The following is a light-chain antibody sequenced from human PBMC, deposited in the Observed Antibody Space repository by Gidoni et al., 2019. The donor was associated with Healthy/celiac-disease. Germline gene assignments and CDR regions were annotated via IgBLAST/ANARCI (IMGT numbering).Light chain of an antibody. CDR1: SSNIGRTY. CDR3: AAWDDSLSAWV. Sequence: QSVLTQLPLEPGTPGQRVTISCSGSSSNIGRTYVDWYQQLPGTAPKLLVSRNTRRPSGLPCRFSGSKSGTSASLAISELRSEDEADYYCAAWDDSLSAWVFGGGTKLTAL. J-gene: IGLJ3*02. CDR2: RNT. V-gene: IGLV1-47*01.